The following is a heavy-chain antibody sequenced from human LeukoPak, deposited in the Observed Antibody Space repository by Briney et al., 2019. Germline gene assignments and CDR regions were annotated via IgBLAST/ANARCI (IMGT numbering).Heavy chain of an antibody. V-gene: IGHV3-30*18. J-gene: IGHJ4*02. D-gene: IGHD5-18*01. CDR2: MSSGGNKE. CDR3: AKGLRGYYYFDY. Sequence: GGSLRLSCAASGXTFSTSGMHWVRQAPGKGREWVAVMSSGGNKEYYADSVRDRFTISRDNSNNTLSLQMNSLRAEDTAVYYCAKGLRGYYYFDYWGQGTLVTVSS. CDR1: GXTFSTSG.